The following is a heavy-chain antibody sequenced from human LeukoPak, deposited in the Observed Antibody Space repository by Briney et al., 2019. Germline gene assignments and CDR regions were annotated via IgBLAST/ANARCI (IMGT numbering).Heavy chain of an antibody. J-gene: IGHJ4*02. CDR1: GGSITSGGYY. V-gene: IGHV4-31*03. D-gene: IGHD3-3*01. CDR2: IYYSGTT. Sequence: SQTLSLTCTVSGGSITSGGYYWSWIRQHPEKGLEWIGYIYYSGTTNYHLSLRSRVTISVDTSQSQFSLKLSSVTAADMAVCYCATSLTITHLDYWGQGTLVTVSS. CDR3: ATSLTITHLDY.